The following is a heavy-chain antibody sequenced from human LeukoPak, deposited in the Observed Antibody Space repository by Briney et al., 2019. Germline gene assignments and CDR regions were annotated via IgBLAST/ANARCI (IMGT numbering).Heavy chain of an antibody. J-gene: IGHJ3*02. CDR2: INPNSGGT. Sequence: ASVKVSCKASGYTFTGYYMHWVRQAPGQGLEWVGWINPNSGGTNYAQKFQGRVTMTRDTSISTAYMELSRLRSDDTAVYYCARYVVVVAAGGEHDAFDIWGQGTMVTVSS. D-gene: IGHD2-15*01. V-gene: IGHV1-2*02. CDR1: GYTFTGYY. CDR3: ARYVVVVAAGGEHDAFDI.